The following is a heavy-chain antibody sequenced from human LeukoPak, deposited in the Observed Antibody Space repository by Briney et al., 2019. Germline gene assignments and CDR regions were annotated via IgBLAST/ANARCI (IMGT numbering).Heavy chain of an antibody. Sequence: SETLSLTCTVSGGSMRSYYWSWIRQPPGKGLEWIGYMYYSGSTKYNPSLKSRVTISVDTSKNQFSLKLSSVPAAAAALYYCARGHYYGSGSYYRVLNKGGYFDYWGQGTLVTVSS. V-gene: IGHV4-59*01. CDR2: MYYSGST. CDR3: ARGHYYGSGSYYRVLNKGGYFDY. J-gene: IGHJ4*02. D-gene: IGHD3-10*01. CDR1: GGSMRSYY.